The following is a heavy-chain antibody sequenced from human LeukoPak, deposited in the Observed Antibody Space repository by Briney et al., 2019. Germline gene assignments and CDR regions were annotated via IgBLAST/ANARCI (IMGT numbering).Heavy chain of an antibody. J-gene: IGHJ4*02. CDR3: AKKGYYDGSGHYMYYFDH. CDR1: GFTFSIYA. V-gene: IGHV3-23*01. Sequence: PGGSLRLSCAASGFTFSIYAMSWVRQAPGKGLEWVSAISGSGGTAYYADSVKGRFTISRDNSKNTPYLQMNSLRAEDTAVYYCAKKGYYDGSGHYMYYFDHWGQGTLVTVSS. CDR2: ISGSGGTA. D-gene: IGHD3-22*01.